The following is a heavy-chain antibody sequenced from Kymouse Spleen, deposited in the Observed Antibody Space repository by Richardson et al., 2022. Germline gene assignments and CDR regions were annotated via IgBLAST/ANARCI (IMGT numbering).Heavy chain of an antibody. J-gene: IGHJ3*02. CDR1: GFTFSSYD. V-gene: IGHV3-13*01. CDR2: IGTAGDT. D-gene: IGHD1-20*01. Sequence: EVQLVESGGGLVQPGGSLRLSCAASGFTFSSYDMHWVRQATGKGLEWVSAIGTAGDTYYPGSVKGRFTISRENAKNSLYLQMNSLRAGDTAVYYCARGPPRITGTCAFDIWGQGTMVTVSS. CDR3: ARGPPRITGTCAFDI.